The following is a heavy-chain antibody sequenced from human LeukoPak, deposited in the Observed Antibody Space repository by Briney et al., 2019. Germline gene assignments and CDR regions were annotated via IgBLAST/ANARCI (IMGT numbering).Heavy chain of an antibody. V-gene: IGHV3-11*05. Sequence: KPGGYLRLYCAASGFTFSDYYVSWIRQAPGKGLEWVSYISSSSSYKNYADPVKGRFTISRDNAKNSLYLQMSSLRAEDTAVYYCARDSDRRSDYWGQGTLVTVSS. CDR2: ISSSSSYK. CDR3: ARDSDRRSDY. D-gene: IGHD3-22*01. CDR1: GFTFSDYY. J-gene: IGHJ4*02.